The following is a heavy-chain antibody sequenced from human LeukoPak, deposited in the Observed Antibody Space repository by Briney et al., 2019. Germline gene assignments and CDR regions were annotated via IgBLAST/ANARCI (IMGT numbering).Heavy chain of an antibody. D-gene: IGHD3-3*01. J-gene: IGHJ4*02. CDR1: GFTFSSYT. CDR2: ISYDGSDK. CDR3: AKGARSRFLEWLTPGY. V-gene: IGHV3-30*04. Sequence: GGSLRLSCAASGFTFSSYTMHWVRQAPGKGLEWVAVISYDGSDKYYADSVKGRFTISRDNSKNTLYLQMNSLRAEDTAVYYCAKGARSRFLEWLTPGYWGQGTLVTVSS.